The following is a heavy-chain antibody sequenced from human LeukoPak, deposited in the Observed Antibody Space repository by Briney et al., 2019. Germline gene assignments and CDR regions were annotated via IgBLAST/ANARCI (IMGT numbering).Heavy chain of an antibody. V-gene: IGHV4-4*07. CDR3: ARSTIAAAAQVAFDI. CDR2: IYTSGST. D-gene: IGHD6-13*01. CDR1: GGSISSYY. J-gene: IGHJ3*02. Sequence: SETLSLTCTVSGGSISSYYWSWIRQPAGKGLEWIGRIYTSGSTNYNPSLKSRDTMSVDTSKNQFSLKLSSVTAADTAVYYCARSTIAAAAQVAFDIWGQGTMVTVSS.